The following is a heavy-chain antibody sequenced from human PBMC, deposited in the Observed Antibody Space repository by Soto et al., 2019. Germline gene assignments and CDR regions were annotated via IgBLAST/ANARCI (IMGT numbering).Heavy chain of an antibody. Sequence: QVQLVQSGDEVKKPGASVKVSCKASGYIFVNYGIAWVRQAPGQGLEWMGWISPYTGNTHSATKVQGRLTMTTDTSTSTAYMDLGSQTSDETAVYYCVTVDNYVTPTPQDVWGQGTTVTVSS. V-gene: IGHV1-18*01. D-gene: IGHD3-16*01. CDR3: VTVDNYVTPTPQDV. J-gene: IGHJ6*02. CDR2: ISPYTGNT. CDR1: GYIFVNYG.